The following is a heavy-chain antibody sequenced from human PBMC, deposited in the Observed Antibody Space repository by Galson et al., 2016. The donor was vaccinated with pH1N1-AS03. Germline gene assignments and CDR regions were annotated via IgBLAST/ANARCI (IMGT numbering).Heavy chain of an antibody. J-gene: IGHJ6*02. CDR1: GYRFSTYY. CDR2: FHPGDSDT. D-gene: IGHD4-11*01. CDR3: ARHSQCTRGTCYSSYFYALDV. Sequence: QSGAEVKKPGESLNISCQGSGYRFSTYYIAWVRQMPGKGLEWMGIFHPGDSDTKYHPSFQGLVTQSADKSTNTAYLHWSSLKASDTAIYYCARHSQCTRGTCYSSYFYALDVWGRGTAVTVS. V-gene: IGHV5-51*01.